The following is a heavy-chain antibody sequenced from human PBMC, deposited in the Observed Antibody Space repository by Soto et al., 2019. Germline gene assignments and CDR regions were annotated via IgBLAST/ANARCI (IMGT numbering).Heavy chain of an antibody. D-gene: IGHD1-7*01. CDR3: AKNQERELPRVIDF. CDR1: GLTFSNYA. J-gene: IGHJ4*02. CDR2: MSGSSSTT. Sequence: GGSLRLSCATSGLTFSNYAMSWVRQAPGGGLEWVSSMSGSSSTTYYADSVRGRFTISRDRSKNTLYLQMSSLRAGDTALYYCAKNQERELPRVIDFWGQGTLVTVSS. V-gene: IGHV3-23*01.